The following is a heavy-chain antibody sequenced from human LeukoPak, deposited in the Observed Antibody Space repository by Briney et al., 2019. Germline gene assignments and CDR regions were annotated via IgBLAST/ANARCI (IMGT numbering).Heavy chain of an antibody. CDR1: GGSISSYY. Sequence: SETLSLTCTVSGGSISSYYWSWIRQPPGKGLEWIGYIYYSGSTNYNPSLKSRVTISVDTSKNQFSLKLSSVTAADTAVYYCARGNIVWAYYYYMDVWGKGTTVTISS. J-gene: IGHJ6*03. CDR3: ARGNIVWAYYYYMDV. V-gene: IGHV4-59*01. CDR2: IYYSGST. D-gene: IGHD3-16*01.